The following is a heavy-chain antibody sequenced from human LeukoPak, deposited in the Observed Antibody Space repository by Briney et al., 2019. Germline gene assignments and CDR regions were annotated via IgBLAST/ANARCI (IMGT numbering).Heavy chain of an antibody. CDR3: ARDDFEYSVHYGMDV. V-gene: IGHV4-4*07. CDR1: GGSISSYY. D-gene: IGHD3-9*01. Sequence: SETLSLTCSVSGGSISSYYWSWIRQPAGKGLEWIGRAHRIGDTNYNPSLKSRLTMSVETSKNQISLRLRSVSAADTAVYYCARDDFEYSVHYGMDVWGQGTTVTVSS. CDR2: AHRIGDT. J-gene: IGHJ6*02.